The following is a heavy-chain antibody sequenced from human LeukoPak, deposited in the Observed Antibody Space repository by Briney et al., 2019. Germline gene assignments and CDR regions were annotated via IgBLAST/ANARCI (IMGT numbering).Heavy chain of an antibody. CDR1: GFSFSSYA. J-gene: IGHJ4*02. CDR2: ISGSGDNT. Sequence: GGSLKLSCAASGFSFSSYAMSWVRQAPGKGLEWVPSISGSGDNTYYAESVKGRFTISRDNSKNTLFPQMNSLRAEDTAVFYCAKRSGYTTGWFFDFWGQGTLVTVSS. CDR3: AKRSGYTTGWFFDF. V-gene: IGHV3-23*01. D-gene: IGHD6-19*01.